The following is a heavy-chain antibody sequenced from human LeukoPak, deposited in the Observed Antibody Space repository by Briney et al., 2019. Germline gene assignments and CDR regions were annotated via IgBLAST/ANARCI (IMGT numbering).Heavy chain of an antibody. CDR2: INWNGGST. Sequence: GGSLRLSCAASGFTFDDYGMSWVRQAPGKGLEWVSGINWNGGSTGYADSVKGRFTISRDNAKNSLYLQMNSLRAEDTALYYCARFYYGSGSPQSRYFDYWGQGTLVTVSS. J-gene: IGHJ4*02. D-gene: IGHD3-10*01. CDR3: ARFYYGSGSPQSRYFDY. V-gene: IGHV3-20*04. CDR1: GFTFDDYG.